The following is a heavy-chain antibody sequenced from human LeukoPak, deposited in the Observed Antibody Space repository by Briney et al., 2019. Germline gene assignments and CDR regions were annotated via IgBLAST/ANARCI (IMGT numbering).Heavy chain of an antibody. CDR2: ISVSGETK. D-gene: IGHD1-26*01. V-gene: IGHV3-48*03. CDR1: GFTISSYE. Sequence: GGSLRLSCAASGFTISSYEMDWVRQAPGKGLEWVSHISVSGETKNYAESVKGRFTISRDNAKNSLYLQINTLKTEDTAIYYCTISGSHIDYWGQGTLVTVSS. J-gene: IGHJ4*02. CDR3: TISGSHIDY.